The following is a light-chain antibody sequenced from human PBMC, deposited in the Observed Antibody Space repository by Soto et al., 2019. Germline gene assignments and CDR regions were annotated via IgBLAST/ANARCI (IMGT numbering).Light chain of an antibody. Sequence: QSALTQPRSVSGSPGQSVTISCTGTSSDVGGYNYVSWYQQHPGKAPKLMIYDVSKRPSGVPDRFSGSKSGNTASLTISGLQAEDDADYYCCSYAGSYPYGFGTGTKSAVL. CDR1: SSDVGGYNY. J-gene: IGLJ1*01. V-gene: IGLV2-11*01. CDR2: DVS. CDR3: CSYAGSYPYG.